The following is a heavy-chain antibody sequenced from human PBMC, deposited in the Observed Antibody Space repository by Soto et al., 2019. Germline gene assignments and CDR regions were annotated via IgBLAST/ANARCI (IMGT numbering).Heavy chain of an antibody. CDR2: ISYDGSNK. J-gene: IGHJ4*02. Sequence: QVQLVESGGGVVQPGRSLRLSCAASGFTFSSYGMHWVRQAPGKGLEWVAVISYDGSNKYYADSVKGRFTISRDNSKNKLYLQMNSLRAEDTAVYYCAKDGCSGGSCHIDYWGQGTLVTVSS. V-gene: IGHV3-30*18. CDR3: AKDGCSGGSCHIDY. D-gene: IGHD2-15*01. CDR1: GFTFSSYG.